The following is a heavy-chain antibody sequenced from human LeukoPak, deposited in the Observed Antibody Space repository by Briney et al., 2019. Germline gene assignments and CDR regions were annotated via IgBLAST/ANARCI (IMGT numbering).Heavy chain of an antibody. CDR3: ARDLRYCSGTSCYKKFYYYYMDV. J-gene: IGHJ6*03. CDR2: IYTSGST. D-gene: IGHD2-2*02. V-gene: IGHV4-4*07. CDR1: GGSISSYY. Sequence: PSETLFLTCTVSGGSISSYYWSWIRQPAGKGLEWIGRIYTSGSTNYNPSLKSRVTMSVDTSKNQFSLKLSSVTAADTAVYYCARDLRYCSGTSCYKKFYYYYMDVWGKGTTITVSS.